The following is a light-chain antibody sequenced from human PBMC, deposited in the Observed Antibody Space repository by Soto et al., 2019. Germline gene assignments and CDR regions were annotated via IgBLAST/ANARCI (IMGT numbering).Light chain of an antibody. J-gene: IGLJ3*02. CDR2: EGS. CDR1: SSDVGSYNL. CDR3: CSYAGSSRNWV. Sequence: QSALTQPASVSGSPGQSITISCTGTSSDVGSYNLVSWYQQHPGKAPKLMIYEGSKRPSGVSNRFSGSKSGNTASLTISGLQAEDEADYYCCSYAGSSRNWVFGGGTKLTVL. V-gene: IGLV2-23*01.